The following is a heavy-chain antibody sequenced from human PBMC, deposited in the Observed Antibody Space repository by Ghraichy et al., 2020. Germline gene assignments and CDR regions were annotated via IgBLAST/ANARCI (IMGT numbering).Heavy chain of an antibody. CDR1: GFIFTDCA. CDR3: AKDAYGPDLYYFDY. Sequence: GGSLRLSCEASGFIFTDCAMTWVRQVPGKGLEWVSAIPGSADHAYYADAVKGRFTISRDHSKNIVYLQMNSLRAEDTAVYYCAKDAYGPDLYYFDYWGQGIRVTVSS. CDR2: IPGSADHA. V-gene: IGHV3-23*01. J-gene: IGHJ4*02. D-gene: IGHD3-16*01.